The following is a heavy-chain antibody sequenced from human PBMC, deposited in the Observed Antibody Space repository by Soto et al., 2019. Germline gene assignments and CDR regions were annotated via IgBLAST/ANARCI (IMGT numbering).Heavy chain of an antibody. Sequence: SETLSLTCTVPGGSISSYYWSWIRQPPGKGLEWIGYIYYSGSTNYNPSLKSRVTISVDTSKNQFSLKLSSVTAADTAVYYCASLHGGDGYPFQHWGQGTLVTVSS. CDR2: IYYSGST. CDR1: GGSISSYY. CDR3: ASLHGGDGYPFQH. V-gene: IGHV4-59*08. D-gene: IGHD3-16*01. J-gene: IGHJ1*01.